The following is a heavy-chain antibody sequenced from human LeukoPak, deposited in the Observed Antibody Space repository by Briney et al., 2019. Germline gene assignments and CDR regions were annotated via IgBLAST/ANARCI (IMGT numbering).Heavy chain of an antibody. CDR2: IYHSGST. Sequence: GSLRLSCAASGFTFSTHAMSWARQAPGKGLEWIGEIYHSGSTNYNPSLKSRVTIPVDKSKNQFSLKLSSVTAADTAVYYCASYSPVYMVRGVYWGQGTLVTVSS. J-gene: IGHJ4*02. D-gene: IGHD3-10*01. V-gene: IGHV4-4*02. CDR1: GFTFSTHAM. CDR3: ASYSPVYMVRGVY.